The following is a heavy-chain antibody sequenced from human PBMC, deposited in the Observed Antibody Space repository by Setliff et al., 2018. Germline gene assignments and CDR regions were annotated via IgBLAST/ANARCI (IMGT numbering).Heavy chain of an antibody. Sequence: SGPTLVNPTQTLTLTCTFSGFSLSTSGVGVGWIRQPPGKALEWLALIYWDDDKRYSPSLKSRLTITKDTSKNQVVLTMTNMDPVDTATYYCTRTIRDSSVQSWFDPWGPGTLVTVSS. V-gene: IGHV2-5*02. J-gene: IGHJ5*02. CDR2: IYWDDDK. D-gene: IGHD3-22*01. CDR1: GFSLSTSGVG. CDR3: TRTIRDSSVQSWFDP.